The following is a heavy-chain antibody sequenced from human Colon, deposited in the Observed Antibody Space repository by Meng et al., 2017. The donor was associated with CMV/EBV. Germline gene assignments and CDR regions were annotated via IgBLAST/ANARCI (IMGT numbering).Heavy chain of an antibody. CDR3: ARLRALTGTNHYCYYYGMDV. CDR1: GHSMSAGYF. Sequence: SETLSLTCPVSGHSMSAGYFWGWIRQPPGKGLEWIGSISHSMSTFHNPSLKGRVIISLDTSKNQFPLRLDSVTASDTAVYYCARLRALTGTNHYCYYYGMDVWGQGTTVTVSS. V-gene: IGHV4-38-2*01. CDR2: ISHSMST. D-gene: IGHD1-7*01. J-gene: IGHJ6*02.